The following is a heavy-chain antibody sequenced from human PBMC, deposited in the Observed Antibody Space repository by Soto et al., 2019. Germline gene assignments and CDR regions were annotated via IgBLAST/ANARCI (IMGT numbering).Heavy chain of an antibody. CDR2: ISAYNGNT. J-gene: IGHJ5*02. CDR3: ARGESYYDILTGYYKENWFDP. CDR1: GYTFTSYG. Sequence: GASVKVSCKASGYTFTSYGISWVRQAPGQGLEWMGWISAYNGNTNYAQKLQGRVTMTTDTSTSTAYMELRSLRSDDTAVYYCARGESYYDILTGYYKENWFDPWGQGTLVTVSS. V-gene: IGHV1-18*01. D-gene: IGHD3-9*01.